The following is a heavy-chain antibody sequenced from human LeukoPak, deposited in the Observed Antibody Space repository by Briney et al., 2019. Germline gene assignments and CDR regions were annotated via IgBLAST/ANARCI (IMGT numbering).Heavy chain of an antibody. V-gene: IGHV1-8*01. CDR2: MNPNSGNT. Sequence: ASVKVSCKASGYTFTSYDINWVRQATGQGLEWMGWMNPNSGNTGYAQKFQGRVNMTRNTSISTAYMELSSLRSEDTAVYYCARDSSSWYGRYYYYYGMDVWGQGTTVTVSS. CDR3: ARDSSSWYGRYYYYYGMDV. J-gene: IGHJ6*02. CDR1: GYTFTSYD. D-gene: IGHD6-13*01.